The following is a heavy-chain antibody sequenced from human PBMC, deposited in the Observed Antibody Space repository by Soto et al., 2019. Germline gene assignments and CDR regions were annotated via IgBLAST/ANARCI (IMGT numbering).Heavy chain of an antibody. Sequence: EVQLVESGGGLVKPGGSLRIFCATSGFPFSDNSIKGVRQASGEGLELVSTISSTSNYIFYADSLKGRFTISRDNAKNSLYLQMNSLRAEDTAVYYCARQRDGREGDYWGQGTLVTVSS. CDR1: GFPFSDNS. CDR2: ISSTSNYI. D-gene: IGHD1-26*01. J-gene: IGHJ4*02. V-gene: IGHV3-21*02. CDR3: ARQRDGREGDY.